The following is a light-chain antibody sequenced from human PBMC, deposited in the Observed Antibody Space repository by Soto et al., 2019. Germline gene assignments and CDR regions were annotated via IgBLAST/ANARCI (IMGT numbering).Light chain of an antibody. CDR2: GAS. Sequence: VLTQSPGTLSLSPGERATLSCRASQSISNNYIALYQQKPGQAPRLLIYGASNRATGIPGRFSGSGAGTDFTLTICRLEAEDFAVYYCQQYGSSGTFGQGTKVDIK. CDR1: QSISNNY. V-gene: IGKV3-20*01. CDR3: QQYGSSGT. J-gene: IGKJ1*01.